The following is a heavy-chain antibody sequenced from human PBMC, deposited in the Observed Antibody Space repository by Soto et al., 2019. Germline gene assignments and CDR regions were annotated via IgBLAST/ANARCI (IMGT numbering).Heavy chain of an antibody. D-gene: IGHD2-21*01. V-gene: IGHV4-39*01. CDR2: IYYSGST. Sequence: SETLSLTCTFTVDSISSRSYYCGWIRQPPWKGLEWIGSIYYSGSTYNNPSLRSRVSMSIDTSKDQFSLKLKSVTAADTALYFCARQRPSVVIKAYFDGWGPGSSDTVS. J-gene: IGHJ4*02. CDR1: VDSISSRSYY. CDR3: ARQRPSVVIKAYFDG.